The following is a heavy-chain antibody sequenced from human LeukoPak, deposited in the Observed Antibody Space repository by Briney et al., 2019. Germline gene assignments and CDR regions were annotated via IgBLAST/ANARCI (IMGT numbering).Heavy chain of an antibody. CDR2: ISWNSGSI. CDR1: GFTFDDYA. V-gene: IGHV3-9*01. D-gene: IGHD6-19*01. CDR3: AKAETVAGYFDY. J-gene: IGHJ4*02. Sequence: GGSLRLSCAASGFTFDDYAMHWVRQAPGKGLEWVSGISWNSGSIGYADSVKGRFTISRDNAKNSLYLQMNSLGAEDTALYYCAKAETVAGYFDYWGQGTLVTVSS.